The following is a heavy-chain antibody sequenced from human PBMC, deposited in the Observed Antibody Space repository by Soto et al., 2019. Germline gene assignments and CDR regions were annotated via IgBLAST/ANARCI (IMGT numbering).Heavy chain of an antibody. Sequence: PGESLKISCKGSGYSFTSYWISWVRQMPGKGLEWMGIIDPGDSYTSYSPSFQGQVTISADKSINTAYLQWSSLKASDTAMYYCARHSHNTAWYDTFDYWGQGTQVTVSS. V-gene: IGHV5-51*01. D-gene: IGHD6-19*01. CDR1: GYSFTSYW. J-gene: IGHJ4*02. CDR3: ARHSHNTAWYDTFDY. CDR2: IDPGDSYT.